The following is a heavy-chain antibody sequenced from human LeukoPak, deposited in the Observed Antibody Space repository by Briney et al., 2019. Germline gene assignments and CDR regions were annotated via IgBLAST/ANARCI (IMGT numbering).Heavy chain of an antibody. D-gene: IGHD3-3*01. J-gene: IGHJ6*03. Sequence: GRSLRLSCAASGFTFSSYSMRWVRQAPGKGLEWVSYISSSSSTIYYADSVKGRFTISRDNAKNSLYLQMNSLSAEDTAVYYCAREPQGQTIFGVVIMIGYRDVWGKGTTVTVSS. V-gene: IGHV3-48*04. CDR1: GFTFSSYS. CDR3: AREPQGQTIFGVVIMIGYRDV. CDR2: ISSSSSTI.